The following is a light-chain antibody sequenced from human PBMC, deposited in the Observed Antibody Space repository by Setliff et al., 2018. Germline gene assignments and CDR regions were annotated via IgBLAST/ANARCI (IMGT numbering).Light chain of an antibody. J-gene: IGLJ1*01. CDR1: RSDVGGYNY. V-gene: IGLV2-14*01. CDR2: EVS. Sequence: QSALTQPASVSGSPGQSITISCTGTRSDVGGYNYVSWYQQHPGKVPKLMIYEVSNRPSGVSNRFSGSKSGNTASLTISRLQTEDEADYYCTSYTISSTEVFGTGT. CDR3: TSYTISSTEV.